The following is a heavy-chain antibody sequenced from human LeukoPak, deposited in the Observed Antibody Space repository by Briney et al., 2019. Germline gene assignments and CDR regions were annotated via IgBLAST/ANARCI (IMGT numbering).Heavy chain of an antibody. Sequence: GGSLRLSCEAPGFTFSRHWLTWVRQAPGKGLEWVGNIDGAGGEKHYVDSVKGRFTISRDNAKTSLYLHMNSLRAEDTAVYYCARDGVPAARDLWGQGTMVIVSS. J-gene: IGHJ3*01. CDR1: GFTFSRHW. D-gene: IGHD2-2*01. CDR2: IDGAGGEK. V-gene: IGHV3-7*01. CDR3: ARDGVPAARDL.